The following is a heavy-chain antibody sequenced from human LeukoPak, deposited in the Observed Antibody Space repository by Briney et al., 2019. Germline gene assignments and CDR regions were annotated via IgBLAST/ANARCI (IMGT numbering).Heavy chain of an antibody. Sequence: SETLSLTCAVYGGSFSGYYWSWIRQPPGKGLEWIGEINHSGSTNYNPSLKSRVTISVDTSKNQFSLKLSSVTAADTAVYCCARGGPYGSGYWGQGTLVTVSS. V-gene: IGHV4-34*01. CDR3: ARGGPYGSGY. J-gene: IGHJ4*02. D-gene: IGHD3-10*01. CDR2: INHSGST. CDR1: GGSFSGYY.